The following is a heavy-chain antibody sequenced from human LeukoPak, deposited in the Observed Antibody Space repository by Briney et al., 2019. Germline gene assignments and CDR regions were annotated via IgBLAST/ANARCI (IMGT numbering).Heavy chain of an antibody. CDR1: GFTFSDYG. V-gene: IGHV3-30*02. J-gene: IGHJ4*02. CDR2: IRYDGSNK. CDR3: AKDMGQWELLDS. Sequence: GGSLRLSCAVSGFTFSDYGMYWVRQAPGKGLEWVAFIRYDGSNKYYADSVKGRFTISRDISKNTLYLQMNSLRPEDTALYYCAKDMGQWELLDSWGQGTLVTVSS. D-gene: IGHD1-26*01.